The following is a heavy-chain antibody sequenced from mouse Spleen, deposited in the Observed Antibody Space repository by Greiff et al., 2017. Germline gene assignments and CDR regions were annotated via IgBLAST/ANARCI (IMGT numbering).Heavy chain of an antibody. D-gene: IGHD3-3*01. CDR2: INPYNGGT. J-gene: IGHJ2*01. CDR3: AREDPSGTGYFDY. CDR1: GYTFTDYY. V-gene: IGHV1-19*01. Sequence: VQLQQSGPVLVKPGASVKMSCKASGYTFTDYYMNWVKQSHGKSLEWIGVINPYNGGTSYNQKFKGKATLTVDKSSSTAYMELNSLTSEDSAVYYCAREDPSGTGYFDYWGQGTTLTVSS.